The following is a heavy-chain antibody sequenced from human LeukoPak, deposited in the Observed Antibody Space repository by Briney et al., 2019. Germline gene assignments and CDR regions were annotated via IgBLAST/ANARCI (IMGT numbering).Heavy chain of an antibody. CDR2: ISDDGAYI. Sequence: GGSLRLSCVVSGITFNTYWMTWVRQAPGKGLEWVSSISDDGAYIYYADSVKGRFTISRDNANNSLYLQMNSLSPEDTAVYYCARDPHNVAANWFDPWGQGALVTVSS. D-gene: IGHD6-13*01. V-gene: IGHV3-21*01. J-gene: IGHJ5*02. CDR1: GITFNTYW. CDR3: ARDPHNVAANWFDP.